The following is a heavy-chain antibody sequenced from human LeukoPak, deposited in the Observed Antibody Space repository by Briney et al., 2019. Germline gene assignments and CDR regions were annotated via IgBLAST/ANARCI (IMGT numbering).Heavy chain of an antibody. D-gene: IGHD3-10*01. CDR1: GFTFSNAW. J-gene: IGHJ3*01. CDR3: ARVGPDPFYGSRGKDPFDV. CDR2: INQDGSEK. V-gene: IGHV3-7*04. Sequence: SGGSLRLSCAASGFTFSNAWMSWVRQAPGKGLEWVANINQDGSEKYYVDSVSGRFTISRDNAKISLYLEMNSLRAEDTAVYYCARVGPDPFYGSRGKDPFDVWGQGTMVTVSS.